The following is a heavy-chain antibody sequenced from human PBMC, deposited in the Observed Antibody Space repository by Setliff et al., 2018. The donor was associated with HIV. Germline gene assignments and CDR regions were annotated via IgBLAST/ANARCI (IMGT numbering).Heavy chain of an antibody. CDR3: ASPASGGSSGQYHY. CDR1: GGSISSSSYY. Sequence: KPSETLSLTCTVSGGSISSSSYYWGWIRQPPGKGLEWIGSIYYSGSTYYNPSLKSRVTISVDTSKNQFSLKLSSVTAADTAVYYCASPASGGSSGQYHYWGQGTLVTVS. D-gene: IGHD6-19*01. J-gene: IGHJ4*02. V-gene: IGHV4-39*01. CDR2: IYYSGST.